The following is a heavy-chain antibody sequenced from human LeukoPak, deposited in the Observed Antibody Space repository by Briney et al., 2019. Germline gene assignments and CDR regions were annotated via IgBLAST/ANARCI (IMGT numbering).Heavy chain of an antibody. J-gene: IGHJ4*02. V-gene: IGHV3-11*04. D-gene: IGHD2-21*02. CDR2: ISRSGSTK. CDR3: ARVPKVVVTGALGY. CDR1: GFTFSDYN. Sequence: PGGSLRLSCAASGFTFSDYNMRWIRQAPGKGLEWVSSISRSGSTKYYADSVKGRFTISRDNAKNTLYLQMNSLRAEDTAVYYCARVPKVVVTGALGYWGQGTLVTVSS.